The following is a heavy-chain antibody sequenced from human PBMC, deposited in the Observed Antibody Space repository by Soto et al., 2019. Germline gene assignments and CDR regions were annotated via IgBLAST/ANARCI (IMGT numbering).Heavy chain of an antibody. CDR2: ISTYNGYT. J-gene: IGHJ4*02. Sequence: QVQLVQSGAEVKKPGASLMVSCKTSGYTFTSYGITWVRQAPGQGLEWMGWISTYNGYTDYAQKLQGRVTMTRDTSTSTAYMELRSLRSDDTAMYYCVSGSDFDYWGQGNLVTVSS. CDR3: VSGSDFDY. CDR1: GYTFTSYG. V-gene: IGHV1-18*01.